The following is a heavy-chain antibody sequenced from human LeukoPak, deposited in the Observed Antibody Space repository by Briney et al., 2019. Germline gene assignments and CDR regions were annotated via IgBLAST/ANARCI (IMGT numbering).Heavy chain of an antibody. V-gene: IGHV3-30*18. Sequence: PGGSLRLSCAASGFTFSSYGMHWVRQAPGKGLEWVAVISYDGSNKYYADSVKGRFTISRDNSKNTLYLQMNSLRAEDTAVYYCAKDWLNQPKYRNSHYYYGMDVWGQGTTVTVSS. CDR3: AKDWLNQPKYRNSHYYYGMDV. CDR1: GFTFSSYG. CDR2: ISYDGSNK. D-gene: IGHD2/OR15-2a*01. J-gene: IGHJ6*02.